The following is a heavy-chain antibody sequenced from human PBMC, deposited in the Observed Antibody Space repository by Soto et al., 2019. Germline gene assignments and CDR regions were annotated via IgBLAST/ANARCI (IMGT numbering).Heavy chain of an antibody. CDR3: AKGVSSTSWRTYFDI. D-gene: IGHD2-2*01. J-gene: IGHJ3*02. CDR2: ISGSGGST. Sequence: EVQLLESGGGLVKPGGSLRLSCPASGFTFTNYVLSWVRQAPGKGREWVSAISGSGGSTYSADSVRGRFTISRDNSKNTLYLQMNSLRAEDTAVYYCAKGVSSTSWRTYFDIWGQGTMVSVSS. V-gene: IGHV3-23*01. CDR1: GFTFTNYV.